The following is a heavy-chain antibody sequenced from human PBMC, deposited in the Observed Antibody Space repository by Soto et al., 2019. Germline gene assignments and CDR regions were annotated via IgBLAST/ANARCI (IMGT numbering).Heavy chain of an antibody. CDR2: IIPIFGTA. Sequence: SVKVSCKASGGTFSSYAISWVRQAPGQGLEWMGGIIPIFGTANYAQKFQGRVTITADESTSTAYMELSSLRSEDTAVYYCVRLPWADYGGIFDPWGQGTLVTVSS. J-gene: IGHJ5*02. CDR3: VRLPWADYGGIFDP. D-gene: IGHD4-17*01. V-gene: IGHV1-69*13. CDR1: GGTFSSYA.